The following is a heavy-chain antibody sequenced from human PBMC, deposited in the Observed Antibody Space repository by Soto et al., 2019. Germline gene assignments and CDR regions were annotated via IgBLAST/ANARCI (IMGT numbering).Heavy chain of an antibody. D-gene: IGHD3-10*02. CDR3: AHYVSTSPAGWFDP. CDR1: GLSFSTSGEA. J-gene: IGHJ5*02. Sequence: QITLKESGPTLVKPTQTLTLTCTFSGLSFSTSGEAVGWIGQPPGKALEWLALIYWDDDKRYNPTLKTRLTITKDTSKNQVVLTLTNMDPVDTATYYCAHYVSTSPAGWFDPWGQGILVTVSS. CDR2: IYWDDDK. V-gene: IGHV2-5*02.